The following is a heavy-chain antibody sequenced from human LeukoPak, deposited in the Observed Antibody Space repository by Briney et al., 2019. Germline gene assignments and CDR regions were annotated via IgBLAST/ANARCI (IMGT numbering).Heavy chain of an antibody. D-gene: IGHD4-17*01. CDR2: IYPGDSET. CDR1: GYNFANYW. CDR3: AMSLRNYGDYGWYFDL. Sequence: PGESLKISCKGSGYNFANYWIAWVRQMPGKGLEWMGIIYPGDSETRYSPSFQGQVTISSDKSISTAYLQWSSLKASDTAMYYCAMSLRNYGDYGWYFDLWGRGTLVTVSS. V-gene: IGHV5-51*01. J-gene: IGHJ2*01.